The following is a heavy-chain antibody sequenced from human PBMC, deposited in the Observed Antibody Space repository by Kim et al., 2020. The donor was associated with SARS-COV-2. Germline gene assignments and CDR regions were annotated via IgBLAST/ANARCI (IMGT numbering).Heavy chain of an antibody. V-gene: IGHV3-11*06. D-gene: IGHD5-18*01. CDR3: ARYKVTSGYSYGSYYFDY. J-gene: IGHJ4*02. Sequence: KGRFTISRDNAKNSLYLQMNSLRAEDTAVYYCARYKVTSGYSYGSYYFDYWGQGTLVTVSS.